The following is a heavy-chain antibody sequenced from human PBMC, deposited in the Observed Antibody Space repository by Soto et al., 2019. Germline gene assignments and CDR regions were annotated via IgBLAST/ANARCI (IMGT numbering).Heavy chain of an antibody. CDR3: ARDCSGGSCYDYYYYGMDV. Sequence: XSVKVACKASGYPFTSYGIIWVRQAPGQGLEWMGWISAYNGNTNYAQKLQGRVTMTTDTSTSTAYMELRSLRSDDTAVYYCARDCSGGSCYDYYYYGMDVWGQGTTVTVSS. CDR1: GYPFTSYG. D-gene: IGHD2-15*01. CDR2: ISAYNGNT. V-gene: IGHV1-18*04. J-gene: IGHJ6*02.